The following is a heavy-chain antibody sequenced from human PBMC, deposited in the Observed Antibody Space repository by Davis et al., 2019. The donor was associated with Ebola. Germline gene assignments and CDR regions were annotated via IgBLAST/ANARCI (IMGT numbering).Heavy chain of an antibody. CDR3: ARGRFRYYDMKYYFDY. Sequence: GSLRPSCAVHGGSSRGYYWNWVCQSPGKGLERTGEINHSGSTNYNPSLKSRVTISADTSKNQLSLKLSSVTAADTAVYYRARGRFRYYDMKYYFDYWGQGTLVTVSS. J-gene: IGHJ4*02. D-gene: IGHD3-22*01. CDR1: GGSSRGYY. CDR2: INHSGST. V-gene: IGHV4-34*01.